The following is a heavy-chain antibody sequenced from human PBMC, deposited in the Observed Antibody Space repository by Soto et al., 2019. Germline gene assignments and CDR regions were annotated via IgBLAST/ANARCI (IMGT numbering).Heavy chain of an antibody. D-gene: IGHD5-18*01. CDR1: GFTFDDYA. J-gene: IGHJ4*02. CDR3: VRSKGGYSYGTPFDY. V-gene: IGHV3-9*01. Sequence: EVQLEESGGALVQPGRSLRLSCAASGFTFDDYAMHWVRQVLGKGLEWVSSISWNSGNIGYADSVKGRFTTSRDNAKNSLDLQMNSLRPEDTAWYYCVRSKGGYSYGTPFDYWGQGTLVTVSS. CDR2: ISWNSGNI.